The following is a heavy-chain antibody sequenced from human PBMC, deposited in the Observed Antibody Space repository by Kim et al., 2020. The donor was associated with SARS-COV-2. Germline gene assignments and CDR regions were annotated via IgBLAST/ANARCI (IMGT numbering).Heavy chain of an antibody. Sequence: GTNYAQKFQGRVTMTRDTSISTAYMELSRLRSDDTVVYYCARENGGAFDIWGQGTMVTVSS. CDR3: ARENGGAFDI. V-gene: IGHV1-2*05. J-gene: IGHJ3*02. CDR2: GT. D-gene: IGHD2-8*01.